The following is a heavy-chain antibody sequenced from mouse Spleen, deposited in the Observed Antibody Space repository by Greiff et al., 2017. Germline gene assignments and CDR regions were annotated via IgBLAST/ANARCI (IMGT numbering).Heavy chain of an antibody. V-gene: IGHV1-7*01. J-gene: IGHJ1*01. CDR1: GYTFTTYW. Sequence: QVQLQQSGAELAKPGASVKMSCKPSGYTFTTYWMHWVKQRPGQGLEWIGYINPSTGYTEYNQKFKDKATLTADKSSSTAYMQLSSLTSEDSAVYYCARYGTRYFDVWGAGTTVTVSS. CDR3: ARYGTRYFDV. D-gene: IGHD1-1*01. CDR2: INPSTGYT.